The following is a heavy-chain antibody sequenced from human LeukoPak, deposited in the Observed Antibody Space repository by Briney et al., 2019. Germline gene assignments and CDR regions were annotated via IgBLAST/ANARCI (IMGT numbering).Heavy chain of an antibody. CDR1: GFTFSNYA. CDR2: ISGSGDNT. Sequence: GGSLRLSCAASGFTFSNYAMSWVRQAQGKGLEWVSAISGSGDNTYYADSVKGRFALSRDNSKNTVYLQMNSLRADDTAVYYCAELGITMIGGVWGKGTTVTISS. D-gene: IGHD3-10*02. V-gene: IGHV3-23*01. J-gene: IGHJ6*04. CDR3: AELGITMIGGV.